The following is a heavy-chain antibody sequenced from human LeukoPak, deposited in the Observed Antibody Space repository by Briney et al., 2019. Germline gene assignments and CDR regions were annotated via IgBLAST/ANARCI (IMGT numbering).Heavy chain of an antibody. D-gene: IGHD1-1*01. V-gene: IGHV1-46*01. Sequence: ASVKVSCKASGYTFTSYYMHWVRQAPGQGLEWMGIINPSGGSTSYAQKFQGRVTMTRDTSTSTVYMELSSLRSEDTAVYYCARDPGIGPAPLDDAFDIWGQGTMVTVSS. J-gene: IGHJ3*02. CDR1: GYTFTSYY. CDR3: ARDPGIGPAPLDDAFDI. CDR2: INPSGGST.